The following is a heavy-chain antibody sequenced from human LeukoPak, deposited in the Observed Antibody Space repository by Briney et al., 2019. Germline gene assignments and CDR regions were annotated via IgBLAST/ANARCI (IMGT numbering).Heavy chain of an antibody. J-gene: IGHJ4*02. Sequence: QTGGSLRLSCATSGFTFSSYGMHWVRQAPGKGLEWVAFIRYDGSNKYYADSVKGRFTISRDNSKNTLYLQMNSLRAEDTAVYYCAEVPAANYWGQGTLVTASS. D-gene: IGHD2-2*01. CDR1: GFTFSSYG. CDR3: AEVPAANY. V-gene: IGHV3-30*02. CDR2: IRYDGSNK.